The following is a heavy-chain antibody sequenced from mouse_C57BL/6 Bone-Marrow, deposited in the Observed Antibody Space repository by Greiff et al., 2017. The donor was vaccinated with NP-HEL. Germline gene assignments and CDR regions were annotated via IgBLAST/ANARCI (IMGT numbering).Heavy chain of an antibody. J-gene: IGHJ1*03. Sequence: EVQLQQSGAELVRPGASVKLSCTASGFNIKDDYMHWVKQRPEQGLEWIGWIDPENGDTEYASQFQGKATITADTSSNTAYLQLSSLTSEDTAVYYCTTYPNSIKGYFDVWGTGTTVTVSS. CDR3: TTYPNSIKGYFDV. V-gene: IGHV14-4*01. CDR2: IDPENGDT. CDR1: GFNIKDDY.